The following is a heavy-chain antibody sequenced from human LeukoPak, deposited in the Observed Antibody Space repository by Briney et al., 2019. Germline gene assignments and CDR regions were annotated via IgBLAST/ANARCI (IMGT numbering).Heavy chain of an antibody. CDR3: ARVNTGSGWYFDY. V-gene: IGHV3-11*04. CDR1: GFTFSDYY. CDR2: ISDSGSTI. Sequence: GGSLRLSCAASGFTFSDYYMSWIRQAPGKGLEWVSYISDSGSTIFYADSVKGRFTISRDNAKNSLYLQMNSLRVEDTAVYYCARVNTGSGWYFDYWGQGTLVTVSS. J-gene: IGHJ4*02. D-gene: IGHD6-19*01.